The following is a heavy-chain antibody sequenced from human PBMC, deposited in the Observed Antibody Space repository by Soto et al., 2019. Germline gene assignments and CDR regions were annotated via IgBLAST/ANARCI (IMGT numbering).Heavy chain of an antibody. CDR1: GFIFDKYS. J-gene: IGHJ4*02. CDR3: AREGGGYDF. CDR2: LSSTGTI. Sequence: EVQLVQSGGGLVRPGGSLRLSCVASGFIFDKYSFNWVRQAPGKGLEWVSYLSSTGTIYYADSVKGRFTISRDSANSSLYLEMSSLRVEDTAVYSCAREGGGYDFWGRGTLVTVSS. V-gene: IGHV3-48*01. D-gene: IGHD6-25*01.